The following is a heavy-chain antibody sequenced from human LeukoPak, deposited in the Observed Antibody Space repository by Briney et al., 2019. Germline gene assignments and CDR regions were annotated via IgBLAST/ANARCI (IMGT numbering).Heavy chain of an antibody. J-gene: IGHJ4*02. CDR2: ALYTGST. D-gene: IGHD5-18*01. V-gene: IGHV4-59*01. CDR3: ARDNGYSYGIDY. CDR1: GGSISSYF. Sequence: SETLSLTCSVSGGSISSYFWSWIRQAPGKGLEWVGYALYTGSTEYNPALKSRVTISLDTSNNQFSLRLSSVTAADTAVYYCARDNGYSYGIDYWGQGRLATVSS.